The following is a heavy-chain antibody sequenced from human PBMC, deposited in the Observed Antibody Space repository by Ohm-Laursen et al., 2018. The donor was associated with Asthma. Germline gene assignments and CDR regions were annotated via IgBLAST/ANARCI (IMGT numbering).Heavy chain of an antibody. V-gene: IGHV1-2*06. CDR2: INPNSGGT. Sequence: ASVKVSCNASGYTFTGYYMHWVRQAPGQGLEWMGRINPNSGGTNYAQKFQGRVTMTRDTSISTAYMGLSRLRSDDTAVYYCARGWRSGPLYWGQGTLVTVSS. CDR1: GYTFTGYY. D-gene: IGHD2-15*01. CDR3: ARGWRSGPLY. J-gene: IGHJ4*02.